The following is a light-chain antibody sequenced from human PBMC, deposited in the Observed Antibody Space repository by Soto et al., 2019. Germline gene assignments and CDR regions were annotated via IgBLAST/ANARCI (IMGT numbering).Light chain of an antibody. CDR2: GAS. J-gene: IGKJ1*01. Sequence: EIVLTQSPGTLSLSPGERATLSCRASQSVSNNYLGWYQQKPGQAHRLLVYGASRRATGIPDRFSGSGSGTDFTLTISGLEAEDFAVYYCQQYGNSLPWTFGQGTKVDIK. CDR1: QSVSNNY. CDR3: QQYGNSLPWT. V-gene: IGKV3-20*01.